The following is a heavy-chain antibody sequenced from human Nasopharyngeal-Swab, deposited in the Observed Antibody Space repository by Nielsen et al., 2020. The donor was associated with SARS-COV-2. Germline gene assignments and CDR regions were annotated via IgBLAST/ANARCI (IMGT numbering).Heavy chain of an antibody. J-gene: IGHJ6*02. D-gene: IGHD3-3*01. CDR2: ISSSSSYI. CDR1: GFSFSSYN. Sequence: GGSLRLSCAASGFSFSSYNMNWVRQAPGKGLEWVSSISSSSSYIYYADSAKGRFTISRDNAKNSLYLQMNSLRAEDTAVYYCARDGLDYDFWSAYFMDVWGQGTTVTVSS. CDR3: ARDGLDYDFWSAYFMDV. V-gene: IGHV3-21*01.